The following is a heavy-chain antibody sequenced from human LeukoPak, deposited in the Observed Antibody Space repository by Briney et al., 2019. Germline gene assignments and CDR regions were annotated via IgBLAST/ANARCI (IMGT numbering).Heavy chain of an antibody. CDR1: GFTFSTYA. CDR2: ISDSGKYI. CDR3: GRTPLLVPLGVSDL. D-gene: IGHD3-10*01. J-gene: IGHJ5*02. V-gene: IGHV3-21*01. Sequence: GGSLRLSCAASGFTFSTYAMSWVRLAPGKGLEWVSSISDSGKYIFYADSVKGRFTIYRDNAWHSLYLQMDSLRAEDTAVYYCGRTPLLVPLGVSDLWGQGTLVTGSS.